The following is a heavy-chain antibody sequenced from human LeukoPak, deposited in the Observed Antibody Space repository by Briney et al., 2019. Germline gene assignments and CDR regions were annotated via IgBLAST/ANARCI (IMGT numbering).Heavy chain of an antibody. CDR3: TTLGYHLDS. CDR2: FAGSDTTI. J-gene: IGHJ4*02. D-gene: IGHD3-22*01. CDR1: GFAFSAYE. Sequence: PGGSLRLSCAASGFAFSAYEMNWVRRAPGKGLEWVAYFAGSDTTIYYADSVRGRFTISRDNAKNSLYLQMNSLRAEDTALYYCTTLGYHLDSWGQGTLVTVSS. V-gene: IGHV3-48*03.